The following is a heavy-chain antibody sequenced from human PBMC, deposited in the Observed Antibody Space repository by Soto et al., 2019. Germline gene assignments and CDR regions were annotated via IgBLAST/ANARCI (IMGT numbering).Heavy chain of an antibody. CDR1: GGSISSGGYY. J-gene: IGHJ4*02. CDR3: ARVSNRVDTAMVREPDFGY. D-gene: IGHD5-18*01. V-gene: IGHV4-31*03. Sequence: QVQLQESGPGLVKPSQTLSLTCTVSGGSISSGGYYWSWIRQHPGKGLEWIGYIYYSGSTYYNPSLKSRVTISVDTSKNQFSLKLSSVTAADTAVYYCARVSNRVDTAMVREPDFGYWGQGTLVTVSS. CDR2: IYYSGST.